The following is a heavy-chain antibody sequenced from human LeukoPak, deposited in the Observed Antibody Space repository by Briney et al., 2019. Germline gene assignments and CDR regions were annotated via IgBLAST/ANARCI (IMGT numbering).Heavy chain of an antibody. CDR3: ASQEWSDGSYFDY. J-gene: IGHJ4*02. D-gene: IGHD3-3*01. V-gene: IGHV3-11*01. Sequence: PGGSLRLSCAASRFTFSDYYMSWIRQAPGKGLEWVSYISSSGSTIYYADSVKGRFTISRDNAKNSLYLQMNSLRAEDTAVYYCASQEWSDGSYFDYWGQGTLVTVSS. CDR2: ISSSGSTI. CDR1: RFTFSDYY.